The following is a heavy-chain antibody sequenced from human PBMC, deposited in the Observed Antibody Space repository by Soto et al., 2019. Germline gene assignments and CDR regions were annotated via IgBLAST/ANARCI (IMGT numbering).Heavy chain of an antibody. D-gene: IGHD5-12*01. CDR3: ARSYSGYDLNAFDI. CDR2: IYYSGST. Sequence: PSETLCLTCTVSGGSISSSSYYWGWIRQPPGKGLEWIGSIYYSGSTYYNPSLKSRVTISVDTSKNQFSLKLSSVTAADTAVYYCARSYSGYDLNAFDIWGQGTMVTVSS. J-gene: IGHJ3*02. CDR1: GGSISSSSYY. V-gene: IGHV4-39*01.